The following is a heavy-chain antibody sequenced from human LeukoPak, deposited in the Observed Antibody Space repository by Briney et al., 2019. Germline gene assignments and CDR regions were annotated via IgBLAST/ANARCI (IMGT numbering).Heavy chain of an antibody. D-gene: IGHD5-12*01. CDR3: ARGLLVGNSGYYFDS. CDR1: GGSMSGYY. Sequence: PSETLSLTCTVSGGSMSGYYWRWVRQPPGKGLDWIGYIHYSGSTNYHPSLKSRVTLSVDTSKKQFSLKVMSVTEADTAVYYCARGLLVGNSGYYFDSWGRGTLVTVSA. CDR2: IHYSGST. V-gene: IGHV4-59*01. J-gene: IGHJ4*02.